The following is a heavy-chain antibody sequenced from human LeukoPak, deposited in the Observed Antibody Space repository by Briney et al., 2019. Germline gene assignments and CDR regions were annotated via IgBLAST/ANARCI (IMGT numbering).Heavy chain of an antibody. CDR2: IYYSGST. D-gene: IGHD6-6*01. V-gene: IGHV4-59*01. CDR1: GGSISSYY. J-gene: IGHJ4*02. Sequence: RASETLSLTCTVSGGSISSYYWSWIRQPPGKGLEWIGYIYYSGSTNYNPSLKSRVTISVDTSKNQFSLKLSSVTAADTAVYYCARAYGSSHFDYWGQGTLVTVSS. CDR3: ARAYGSSHFDY.